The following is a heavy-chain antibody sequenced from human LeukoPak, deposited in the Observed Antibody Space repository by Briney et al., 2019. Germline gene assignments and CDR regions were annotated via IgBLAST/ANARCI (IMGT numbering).Heavy chain of an antibody. Sequence: PGGSLRLSCAASGFTDSNNDMNWVRRAPRKRLEWVSLIYPGGSTHYADSVKGRFTISRDNSKNTVYLQMNNLRAEDTAVYFCASRPVADRVWGQGTLVTVSS. J-gene: IGHJ4*02. CDR2: IYPGGST. D-gene: IGHD2-2*01. CDR1: GFTDSNND. CDR3: ASRPVADRV. V-gene: IGHV3-53*01.